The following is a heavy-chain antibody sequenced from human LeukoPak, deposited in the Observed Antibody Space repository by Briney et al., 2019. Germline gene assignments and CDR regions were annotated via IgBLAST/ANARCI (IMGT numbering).Heavy chain of an antibody. Sequence: PGGSLRLSCAASRFTVSSTYMSWVRQAPGKGLEWVSVIYSGGNTYYAEFVKGRFTISRDNSKNTVYLQVNSLRAEDTAVYYCARLPRGDYWGQGTLVTVSS. CDR3: ARLPRGDY. J-gene: IGHJ4*02. V-gene: IGHV3-53*01. CDR2: IYSGGNT. D-gene: IGHD3-16*01. CDR1: RFTVSSTY.